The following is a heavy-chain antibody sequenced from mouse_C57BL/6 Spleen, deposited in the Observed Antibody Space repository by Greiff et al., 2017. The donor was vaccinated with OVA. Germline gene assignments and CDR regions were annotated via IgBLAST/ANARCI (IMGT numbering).Heavy chain of an antibody. Sequence: VQLQQSGAELVKPGASVKMSCKASGYTFTSYWITWVKQRPGQGLEWIGDIYPGSGSTNYNEKFKSKATLTVDTSSSTAYMQLSSLTSEDSAVYYCARGYYRNYGVFDYWGQGTTLTVSS. D-gene: IGHD2-5*01. J-gene: IGHJ2*01. CDR3: ARGYYRNYGVFDY. CDR2: IYPGSGST. V-gene: IGHV1-55*01. CDR1: GYTFTSYW.